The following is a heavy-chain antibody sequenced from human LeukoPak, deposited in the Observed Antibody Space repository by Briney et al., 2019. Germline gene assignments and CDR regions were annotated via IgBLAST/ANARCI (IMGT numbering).Heavy chain of an antibody. Sequence: SETLSLTCTVSGGSISSSSYYWGWIRQPPGKGLEWIGSIYYSGSTYYNPSLKSRVTISVDTTKNQFSLKLSSVTAADTAVYYCARHLDQQWEGDYWGQGTLVTVSS. V-gene: IGHV4-39*01. J-gene: IGHJ4*02. CDR2: IYYSGST. CDR1: GGSISSSSYY. D-gene: IGHD1-26*01. CDR3: ARHLDQQWEGDY.